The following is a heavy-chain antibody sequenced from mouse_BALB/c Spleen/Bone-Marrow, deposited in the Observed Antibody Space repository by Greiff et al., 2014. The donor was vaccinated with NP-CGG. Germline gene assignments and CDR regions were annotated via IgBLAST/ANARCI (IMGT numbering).Heavy chain of an antibody. CDR3: SRGVDHYSWFAY. CDR2: INSDGGST. D-gene: IGHD1-2*01. V-gene: IGHV5-6-3*01. Sequence: EVKVVESGGGLVQPGGSLKLSCAASGFTLSSYGMSWVRQTPDKRLELVANINSDGGSTYYSDSVKGRFTISRDDAKNTLNLQMSSLKSEDTAMYYCSRGVDHYSWFAYWGQGTLVTVSA. J-gene: IGHJ3*01. CDR1: GFTLSSYG.